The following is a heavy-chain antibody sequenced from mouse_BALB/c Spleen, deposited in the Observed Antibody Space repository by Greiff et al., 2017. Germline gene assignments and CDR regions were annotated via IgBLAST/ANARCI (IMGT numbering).Heavy chain of an antibody. Sequence: EVKLMESGPGLVKPSQSLSLTCTVTGYSITSDYAWNWIRQFPGNKLEWMGYISYSGSTSYNPSLKSRISITRDTSKNQFFLQLNSVTTEDTATYYCARGGYWGQGTLVTVSA. J-gene: IGHJ3*01. CDR1: GYSITSDYA. CDR2: ISYSGST. V-gene: IGHV3-2*02. CDR3: ARGGY.